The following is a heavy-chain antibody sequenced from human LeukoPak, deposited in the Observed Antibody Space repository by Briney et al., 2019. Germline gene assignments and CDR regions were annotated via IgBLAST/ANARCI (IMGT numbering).Heavy chain of an antibody. CDR1: GGSIRSYY. CDR2: IYYTGIT. V-gene: IGHV4-59*01. Sequence: PSGTLSLTCTVSGGSIRSYYWSWVRQPPGKGLEWIGYIYYTGITNYNPSLKSRVTISVDTSKNEISLKLNSVTAADTAVYFCARDGGMVGTSLDMDVWGQGTTVTVSS. D-gene: IGHD1-26*01. J-gene: IGHJ6*02. CDR3: ARDGGMVGTSLDMDV.